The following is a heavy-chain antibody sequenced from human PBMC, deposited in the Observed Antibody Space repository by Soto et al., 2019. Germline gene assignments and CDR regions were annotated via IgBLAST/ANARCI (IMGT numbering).Heavy chain of an antibody. CDR3: VAGNTY. J-gene: IGHJ4*02. Sequence: SGGSLRLSCAASGFTFSWYWMRWVRQAPGNGLDWVANISPDGSEENYVDSAKGRFTISRDNARNSLYLQMNSLRAEDTAVYYCVAGNTYWGEGTPVTVSS. CDR1: GFTFSWYW. D-gene: IGHD6-13*01. V-gene: IGHV3-7*03. CDR2: ISPDGSEE.